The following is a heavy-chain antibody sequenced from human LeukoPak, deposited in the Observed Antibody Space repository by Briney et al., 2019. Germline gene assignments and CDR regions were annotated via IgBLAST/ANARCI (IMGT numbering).Heavy chain of an antibody. CDR2: ISSSGSTI. J-gene: IGHJ6*03. V-gene: IGHV3-11*01. D-gene: IGHD3-22*01. CDR1: GFTFSDYY. CDR3: ARDPQRKYCDSSGYNYYYYMDV. Sequence: GGSLRLSCAASGFTFSDYYMSWIRQAPGKGLEWVSYISSSGSTIYYADSVKGRFTISRDNAKNSLYLQMNSLSAEDTAVYYCARDPQRKYCDSSGYNYYYYMDVWGKGTTVTVSS.